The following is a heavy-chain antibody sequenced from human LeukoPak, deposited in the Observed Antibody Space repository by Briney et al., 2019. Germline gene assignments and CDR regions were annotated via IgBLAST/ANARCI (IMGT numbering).Heavy chain of an antibody. Sequence: GGSLRLSCAASGFTFSGYGMHWVRQAPGKGLEWVAVVWFDGSNKYYADSVKGRFTISRDNSKNTLYLQMNSLRAEDTAVYYCARERSSWHTYGMDVWGQGTTVTVSS. V-gene: IGHV3-33*01. CDR3: ARERSSWHTYGMDV. D-gene: IGHD6-13*01. CDR2: VWFDGSNK. CDR1: GFTFSGYG. J-gene: IGHJ6*02.